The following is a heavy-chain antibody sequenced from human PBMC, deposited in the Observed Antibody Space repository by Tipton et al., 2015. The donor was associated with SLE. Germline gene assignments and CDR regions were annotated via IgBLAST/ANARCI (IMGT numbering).Heavy chain of an antibody. Sequence: LRLSCAVSGYSISSGYYWGWIWQPPGKGLEWIGSIYHSGSTYYNPSLRSRVTISVDTSKNQFSLKLSSVTAADTAVYYCASAVVVNNDWYFDLWGRGTLVTVSS. CDR1: GYSISSGYY. CDR3: ASAVVVNNDWYFDL. D-gene: IGHD3-22*01. J-gene: IGHJ2*01. V-gene: IGHV4-38-2*01. CDR2: IYHSGST.